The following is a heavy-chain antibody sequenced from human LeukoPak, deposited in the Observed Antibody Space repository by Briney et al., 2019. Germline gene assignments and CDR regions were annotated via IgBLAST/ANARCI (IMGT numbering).Heavy chain of an antibody. J-gene: IGHJ4*02. V-gene: IGHV3-9*01. CDR1: GFTFDDYA. CDR3: AKVGVTAYYFDY. CDR2: ISWNSGSI. D-gene: IGHD3-10*01. Sequence: PGGSLRLSCAASGFTFDDYAMHWVRQAPGKGLEWVSGISWNSGSIGYADSVKGRFTISRDNAKDSLYLQMNSLRAEDTALYYCAKVGVTAYYFDYWGQGTLVTVSS.